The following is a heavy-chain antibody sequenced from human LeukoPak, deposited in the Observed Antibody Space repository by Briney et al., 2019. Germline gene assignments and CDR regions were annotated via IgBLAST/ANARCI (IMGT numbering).Heavy chain of an antibody. CDR3: VKDLYKGDSSSWYYFDY. J-gene: IGHJ4*02. Sequence: GGSLRLSCGASGFTFSRYSMNWVRQAPGKGLEYVSAISANGGSTYYADSVKGRFTISRDNSKNTLYLQMSSLRAEDTAIYHCVKDLYKGDSSSWYYFDYWGQGTLVTVSS. D-gene: IGHD6-13*01. V-gene: IGHV3-64D*06. CDR2: ISANGGST. CDR1: GFTFSRYS.